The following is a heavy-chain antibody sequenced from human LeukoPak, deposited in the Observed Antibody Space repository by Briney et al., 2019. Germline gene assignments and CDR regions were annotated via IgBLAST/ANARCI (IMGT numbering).Heavy chain of an antibody. J-gene: IGHJ5*02. V-gene: IGHV1-69*05. CDR1: GGSFSSYG. D-gene: IGHD5-18*01. CDR2: IIPMLGRS. CDR3: AREDHTANNWFDP. Sequence: SVKVSCKASGGSFSSYGISWVRQAPGQGLEWMGGIIPMLGRSNYAQKFQGRVTISTDESTSTAYMEMSSLRSEYTAVYYCAREDHTANNWFDPWGQGTLVTVSS.